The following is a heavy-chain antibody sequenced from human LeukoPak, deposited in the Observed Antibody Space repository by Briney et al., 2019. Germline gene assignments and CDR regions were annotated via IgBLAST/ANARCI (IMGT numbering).Heavy chain of an antibody. CDR3: AKDGVILAPGVYWYMDV. J-gene: IGHJ6*03. Sequence: PGGSLRLSCTASGFTFDDFSIHWVRQTPGKGLEWVAFIRNDGAKTYYADSAKGRFTISRDNSRNTLYLQMNSLTAEDTAVFYCAKDGVILAPGVYWYMDVWGRGTTVTVSS. V-gene: IGHV3-30*02. D-gene: IGHD3-16*02. CDR2: IRNDGAKT. CDR1: GFTFDDFS.